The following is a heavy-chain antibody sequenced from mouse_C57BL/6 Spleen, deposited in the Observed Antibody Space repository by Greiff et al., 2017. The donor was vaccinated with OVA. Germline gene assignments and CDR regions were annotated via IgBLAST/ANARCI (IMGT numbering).Heavy chain of an antibody. Sequence: EVQLQQSGPELVKPGASVKISCKASGYTFTDYYMNWVKQSHGKSLEWIGDINPNNGGTSYNQKFKGKATLTVDKSSSTAYMELRSLTSEDSAVYYCARWAITAVVADWYFDVWGTGTTVTVSS. V-gene: IGHV1-26*01. J-gene: IGHJ1*03. CDR1: GYTFTDYY. CDR2: INPNNGGT. D-gene: IGHD1-1*01. CDR3: ARWAITAVVADWYFDV.